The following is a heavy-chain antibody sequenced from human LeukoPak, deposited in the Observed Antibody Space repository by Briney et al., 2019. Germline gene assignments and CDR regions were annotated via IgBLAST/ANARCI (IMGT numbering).Heavy chain of an antibody. V-gene: IGHV3-53*01. D-gene: IGHD3-22*01. CDR3: ARDGFSSGYPYDAFDI. J-gene: IGHJ3*02. CDR2: IYSGGST. CDR1: GFTVSSNY. Sequence: GGSLRLSSAASGFTVSSNYMSWVRQAPGKGLEWVSVIYSGGSTYYADSVKGRFTVSRDNSKNTLYLQMNSLRAEDTAVYYCARDGFSSGYPYDAFDIWGQGTMVTVSS.